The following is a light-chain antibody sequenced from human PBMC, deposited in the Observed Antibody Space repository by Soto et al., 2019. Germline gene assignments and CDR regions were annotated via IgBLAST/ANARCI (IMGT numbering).Light chain of an antibody. Sequence: VIWMTQSPSLLSASTGDRVTISCRMSQGISSYLAWYQQKPGQAPKLLIYVASSLQSGVPSRFSGRGSGTDFTLTISRLEPEDSAVYFCQHYSSQTFGQGTKVDIK. V-gene: IGKV1D-8*03. CDR1: QGISSY. CDR2: VAS. J-gene: IGKJ1*01. CDR3: QHYSSQT.